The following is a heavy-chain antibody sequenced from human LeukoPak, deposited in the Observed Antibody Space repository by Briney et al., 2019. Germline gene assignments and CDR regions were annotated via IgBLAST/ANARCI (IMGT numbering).Heavy chain of an antibody. CDR2: IDYDGSTT. CDR3: ARDSIRQQLYYFDY. V-gene: IGHV3-74*01. J-gene: IGHJ4*02. D-gene: IGHD6-13*01. Sequence: PGGSLRLSCAGSGFSLSTFWMHWVRQAPGKGLVWVSRIDYDGSTTTYADSVKGRFTISRDNSKNTLYLQMDSLRADDTAVFFCARDSIRQQLYYFDYWGRGTLVTVSS. CDR1: GFSLSTFW.